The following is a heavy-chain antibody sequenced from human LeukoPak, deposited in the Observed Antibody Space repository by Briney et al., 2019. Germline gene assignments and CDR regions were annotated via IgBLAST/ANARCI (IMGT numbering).Heavy chain of an antibody. CDR2: IYYSGST. CDR1: GGSISSGDYY. D-gene: IGHD3-10*01. V-gene: IGHV4-30-4*01. Sequence: SETLSLTCTVSGGSISSGDYYWSWIRQPPGKGLEWIGYIYYSGSTYYNPSLKSRVTISVDTSKNQFSLKLSSVTAADTAVYYCARDRWGYYGSGSYPDYWGQGTLVTVSS. J-gene: IGHJ4*02. CDR3: ARDRWGYYGSGSYPDY.